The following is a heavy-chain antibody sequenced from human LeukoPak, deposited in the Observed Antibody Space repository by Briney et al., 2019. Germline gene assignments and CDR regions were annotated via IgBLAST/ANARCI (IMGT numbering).Heavy chain of an antibody. Sequence: GGSLSLSCAASGFTFSSYAMSWVRQAPGKGLEWVSAISGSGGSTYYADSVKGRFTISRDNSKNTLYLQMNSLRAEDTAVYYCAKDPIVGATPNDFDYWGQGTLVTVSS. CDR2: ISGSGGST. CDR1: GFTFSSYA. CDR3: AKDPIVGATPNDFDY. V-gene: IGHV3-23*01. D-gene: IGHD1-26*01. J-gene: IGHJ4*02.